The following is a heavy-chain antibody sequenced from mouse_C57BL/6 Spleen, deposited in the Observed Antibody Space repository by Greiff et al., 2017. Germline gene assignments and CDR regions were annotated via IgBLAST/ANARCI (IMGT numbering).Heavy chain of an antibody. CDR1: GYAFTNYL. CDR3: ASGGTLYYFDY. Sequence: QVQLQQSGAELVRPGASVKVSCKASGYAFTNYLIEWVKQRPGQGLEWIGVINPGSGGTNYNEKFKGKATLTADKSSSTAYMQLSSLTSEDSAVYCCASGGTLYYFDYWGQGTTLTVSS. CDR2: INPGSGGT. J-gene: IGHJ2*01. V-gene: IGHV1-54*01. D-gene: IGHD3-3*01.